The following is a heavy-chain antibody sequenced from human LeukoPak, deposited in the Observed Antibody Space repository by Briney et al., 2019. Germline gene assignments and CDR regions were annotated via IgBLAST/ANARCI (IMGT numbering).Heavy chain of an antibody. CDR3: AKHRKYPTVTTYYFDY. D-gene: IGHD4-17*01. CDR1: GFTFSSYS. Sequence: GGSLRLSCAASGFTFSSYSMSWVRQAPGKGLEWVSAISGSGGSTYYADSVKGRFTISRDNSKNTLYLQMNSLRAEDTAVYYCAKHRKYPTVTTYYFDYWGQGTLVTVSS. J-gene: IGHJ4*02. CDR2: ISGSGGST. V-gene: IGHV3-23*01.